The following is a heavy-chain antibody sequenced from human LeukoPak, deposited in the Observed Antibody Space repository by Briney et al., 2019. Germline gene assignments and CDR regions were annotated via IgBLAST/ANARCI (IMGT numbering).Heavy chain of an antibody. CDR1: GFTFRSYA. CDR2: MSASDAGT. Sequence: GGSLRLSCTASGFTFRSYAMNWVRQGPGKGLEWVSTMSASDAGTYYADSVKGRFTISRDNSKNTLYLQMNSLRAEDTAVYYCAKGSAVADIYFDYWGQGTLVTVSS. CDR3: AKGSAVADIYFDY. J-gene: IGHJ4*02. V-gene: IGHV3-23*01. D-gene: IGHD6-19*01.